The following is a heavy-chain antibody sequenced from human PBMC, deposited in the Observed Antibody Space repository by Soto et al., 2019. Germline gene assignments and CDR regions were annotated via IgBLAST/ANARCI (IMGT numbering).Heavy chain of an antibody. CDR3: ATEGVQYVVSGLYHFQY. CDR1: GFTLNTYA. Sequence: QVQLVESGGGVVQLGTSLRLSCAASGFTLNTYAMHWVRQVPGKGLEWVAFISYNGKNKYYGNSVKGRFTISRDDSANTLYLQMSSLRSEDTAVYYCATEGVQYVVSGLYHFQYWVRGTLVTVSS. D-gene: IGHD2-15*01. CDR2: ISYNGKNK. J-gene: IGHJ4*02. V-gene: IGHV3-30*15.